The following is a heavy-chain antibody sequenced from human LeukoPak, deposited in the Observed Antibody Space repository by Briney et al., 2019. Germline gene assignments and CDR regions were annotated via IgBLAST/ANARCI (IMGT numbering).Heavy chain of an antibody. D-gene: IGHD3-9*01. CDR1: GGTFSSYA. CDR2: IIPIFGTA. CDR3: ARASSISLAFDY. V-gene: IGHV1-69*13. J-gene: IGHJ4*02. Sequence: SVKASCKASGGTFSSYAISWVRQAPRQGLEWMGGIIPIFGTANYAQKFQGRVTITADESTSTAYMELSSLRSEDTAVYYCARASSISLAFDYWGQGTLVTVSS.